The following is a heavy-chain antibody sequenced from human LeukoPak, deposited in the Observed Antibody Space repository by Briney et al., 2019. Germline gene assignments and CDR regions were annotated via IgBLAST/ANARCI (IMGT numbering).Heavy chain of an antibody. CDR2: ITGSGRTT. Sequence: GVSLRLSCAASGFTFSTYSMTWVRQAPGKGLEWVSAITGSGRTTYYADSVKGRFTISRDKSKNTVFLQMNTLRAEDTAVYYCAKSYDILTGSLDNWGQGTLVTVSS. J-gene: IGHJ4*02. V-gene: IGHV3-23*01. CDR3: AKSYDILTGSLDN. D-gene: IGHD3-9*01. CDR1: GFTFSTYS.